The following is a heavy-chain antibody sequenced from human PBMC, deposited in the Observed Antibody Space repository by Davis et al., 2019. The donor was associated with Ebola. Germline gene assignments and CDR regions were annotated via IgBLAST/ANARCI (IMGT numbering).Heavy chain of an antibody. D-gene: IGHD6-19*01. CDR3: AKGGSGWPSDYSYGMGV. J-gene: IGHJ6*04. V-gene: IGHV3-23*01. CDR1: GFTFGTYA. CDR2: VTSNGGGT. Sequence: GESLKISCAASGFTFGTYAMTWARQAPGKGLEWVSAVTSNGGGTYYADSVKGRFTISRDNSKNTLYLQMSSLRVEDTAVYYCAKGGSGWPSDYSYGMGVWGKGTTVTVSS.